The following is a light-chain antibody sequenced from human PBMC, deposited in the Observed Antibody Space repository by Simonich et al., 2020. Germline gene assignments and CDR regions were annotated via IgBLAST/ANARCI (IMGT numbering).Light chain of an antibody. Sequence: DIVMTQSPDSLAVSLGERATINCKSSQRVLYSSNNKNYLAWYPQKPGQPPKLLIYWASTRESGVPDRFRGSGSGTDFTLTISSLQAEDVAVYYCQQYYSTPQTFGQGTKVEIK. CDR1: QRVLYSSNNKNY. CDR3: QQYYSTPQT. CDR2: WAS. J-gene: IGKJ1*01. V-gene: IGKV4-1*01.